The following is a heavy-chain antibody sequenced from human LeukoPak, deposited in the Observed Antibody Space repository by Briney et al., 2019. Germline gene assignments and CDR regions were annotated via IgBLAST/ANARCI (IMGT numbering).Heavy chain of an antibody. Sequence: SQTLSLTCTVSGGSISSGDYYWSWIRQPPGKGLEWIGEINHSGSTNYNPSLKSRVTISVDTSKNQFSLKLSSVTAADTAVYYCASLVRYRPARRPSYGDYSVHYYGMDVWGQGTTVTVSS. V-gene: IGHV4-30-4*08. CDR3: ASLVRYRPARRPSYGDYSVHYYGMDV. D-gene: IGHD4-17*01. CDR1: GGSISSGDYY. CDR2: INHSGST. J-gene: IGHJ6*02.